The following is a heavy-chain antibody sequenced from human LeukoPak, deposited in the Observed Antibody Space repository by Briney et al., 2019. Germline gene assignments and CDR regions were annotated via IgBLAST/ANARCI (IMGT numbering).Heavy chain of an antibody. CDR1: GFTFSEYW. J-gene: IGHJ4*02. V-gene: IGHV3-7*01. CDR3: ARDGSCFDS. Sequence: PGGSLRLSCGASGFTFSEYWMTWVRQAPGRGPEWVANIKGDGTKMYYVDSVKGRFTISRDNDKNSLYLQMNNLRVEDTAVYHCARDGSCFDSWGQGALVAVSS. CDR2: IKGDGTKM. D-gene: IGHD6-19*01.